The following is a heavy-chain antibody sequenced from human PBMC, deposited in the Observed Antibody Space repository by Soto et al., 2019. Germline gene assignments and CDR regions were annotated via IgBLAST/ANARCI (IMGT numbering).Heavy chain of an antibody. CDR3: VRRMSLWGSYRYYFDY. D-gene: IGHD3-16*02. Sequence: QVQLQESGPGLVKPSETLSLTCTVSGGSISSYYWSWIRQPPGKGLEWIGYIYYSGSTNYNPSLKSRVTITVDTSKNQFYLKLGSVTAADTAVYYCVRRMSLWGSYRYYFDYWGQGTLLTVSS. V-gene: IGHV4-59*01. CDR2: IYYSGST. J-gene: IGHJ4*02. CDR1: GGSISSYY.